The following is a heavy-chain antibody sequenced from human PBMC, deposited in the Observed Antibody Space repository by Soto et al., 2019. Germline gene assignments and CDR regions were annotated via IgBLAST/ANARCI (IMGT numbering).Heavy chain of an antibody. V-gene: IGHV4-34*01. J-gene: IGHJ6*02. D-gene: IGHD1-20*01. CDR2: INHSGST. CDR1: GGSFSGYY. CDR3: ARVGFNWNDDYYGMDV. Sequence: SETLSLTCAVNGGSFSGYYWSWIRQPSGKGLEWIGEINHSGSTNYNPSLKSRVTISVDTSKNQFSLKLSSVTAADTAVYYCARVGFNWNDDYYGMDVWGQGTTVT.